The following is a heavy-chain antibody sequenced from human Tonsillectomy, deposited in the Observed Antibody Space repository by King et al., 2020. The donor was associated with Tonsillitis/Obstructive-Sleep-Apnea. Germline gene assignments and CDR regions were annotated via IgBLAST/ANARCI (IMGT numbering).Heavy chain of an antibody. D-gene: IGHD1-26*01. J-gene: IGHJ4*02. Sequence: VQLVESGGGLVQPGGSLRLSCAASGFTFSNYEMNRVRQAPGKGLEWVSYISSSGSTIYYADSVKGRFTISRDNARSSVYLQMNSLRADDTAVYYCARDVSGVGATPDYWGQGTLVTVSS. V-gene: IGHV3-48*03. CDR1: GFTFSNYE. CDR2: ISSSGSTI. CDR3: ARDVSGVGATPDY.